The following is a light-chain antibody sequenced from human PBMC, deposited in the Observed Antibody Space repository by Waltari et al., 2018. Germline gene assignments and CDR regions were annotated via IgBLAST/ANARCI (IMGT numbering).Light chain of an antibody. CDR1: NLGRKS. J-gene: IGLJ3*02. CDR3: QVWDYIQGV. V-gene: IGLV3-21*04. Sequence: SHVLTQPPSVSVAPGKTARITCGGNNLGRKSVHWYQQKAGQAPGLVIHYDSGRPTGIPERFSGSTSGDTATLSISRVEAGDEADYFCQVWDYIQGVFGGGTKLTVL. CDR2: YDS.